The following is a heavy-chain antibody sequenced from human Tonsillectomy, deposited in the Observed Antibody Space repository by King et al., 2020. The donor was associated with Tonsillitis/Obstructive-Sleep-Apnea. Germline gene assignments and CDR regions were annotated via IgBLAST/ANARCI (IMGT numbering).Heavy chain of an antibody. V-gene: IGHV1-69*12. D-gene: IGHD2-2*01. CDR1: GGTFSSYA. J-gene: IGHJ6*03. CDR3: ARMVVVPAAMRDYYYMDV. CDR2: IIPIFGTA. Sequence: QLVQSGAEVKKPGSSVKVSCKASGGTFSSYAISWVRQAPGQGLEWMGGIIPIFGTANYAQKFQGRVTITADESTSTAYMELSSLRSEDTAVYYCARMVVVPAAMRDYYYMDVWGKGTTVTVSS.